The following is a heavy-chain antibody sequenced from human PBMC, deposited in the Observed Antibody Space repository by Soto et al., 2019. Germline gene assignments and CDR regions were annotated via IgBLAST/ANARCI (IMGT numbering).Heavy chain of an antibody. J-gene: IGHJ4*02. CDR2: IKSKTDGETT. D-gene: IGHD2-2*01. Sequence: GGSLRLSCAASGFTFSNAWTVWVRQATGMGLEWLGLIKSKTDGETTAYAAPVKGRFTISRDGSKNTVYLQMDMLKAEDTGVYYCTTEEIVSAGIYFDYWGQGTLVTVSS. V-gene: IGHV3-15*01. CDR1: GFTFSNAW. CDR3: TTEEIVSAGIYFDY.